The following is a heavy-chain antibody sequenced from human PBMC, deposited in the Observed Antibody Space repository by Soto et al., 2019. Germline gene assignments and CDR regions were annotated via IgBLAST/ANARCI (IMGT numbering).Heavy chain of an antibody. CDR3: AGVPKVVPAAMGEGTDSYYYYYGMDV. V-gene: IGHV1-69*01. CDR2: IIPIFGTA. D-gene: IGHD2-2*01. Sequence: QVQLVQSGAEVKKPGSSVKVSCKASGGTFSSYAISWVRQAPGQGLEWMGGIIPIFGTANYAQKFQGRVTITADESTSTAYMELSSLRSEDTAVYYCAGVPKVVPAAMGEGTDSYYYYYGMDVW. CDR1: GGTFSSYA. J-gene: IGHJ6*01.